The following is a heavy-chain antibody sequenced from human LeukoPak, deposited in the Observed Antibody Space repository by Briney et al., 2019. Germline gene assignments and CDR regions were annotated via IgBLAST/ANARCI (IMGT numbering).Heavy chain of an antibody. J-gene: IGHJ4*02. V-gene: IGHV4-34*01. CDR2: INHSGST. Sequence: PSETLSLTCAVYGGSFSGYYWSWIRQPPGKGLEWFGEINHSGSTNYNPSLKSRVTISADTSKHQFSLRLSSVTAADTAVYYCARSHAPRHSLTVFGVVKSSRGYYFDYWGQGTLVSVSS. D-gene: IGHD3-3*01. CDR1: GGSFSGYY. CDR3: ARSHAPRHSLTVFGVVKSSRGYYFDY.